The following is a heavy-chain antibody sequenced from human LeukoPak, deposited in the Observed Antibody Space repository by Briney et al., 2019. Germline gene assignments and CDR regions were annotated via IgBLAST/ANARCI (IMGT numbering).Heavy chain of an antibody. Sequence: ASVKVSCKASGYTFTSYGISWVRQAPGQGLEWMGWISAYNGNTNYAQKLQGKVTMTTDTSTSTAYMELRSLRSDDTAVYYCARGRSPYGDYFLFDYWGQGTLVTVSS. V-gene: IGHV1-18*01. D-gene: IGHD4-17*01. CDR1: GYTFTSYG. CDR3: ARGRSPYGDYFLFDY. J-gene: IGHJ4*02. CDR2: ISAYNGNT.